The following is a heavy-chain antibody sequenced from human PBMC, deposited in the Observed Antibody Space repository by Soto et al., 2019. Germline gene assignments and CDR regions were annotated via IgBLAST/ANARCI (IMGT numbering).Heavy chain of an antibody. CDR1: GYKFTTFW. CDR3: ARPASGGSRDAFDV. D-gene: IGHD2-15*01. CDR2: IDPTDSFT. J-gene: IGHJ3*01. V-gene: IGHV5-10-1*01. Sequence: GESLKISGKASGYKFTTFWLNWVRXTPGKGLEWLGRIDPTDSFTNYSPPFEGHVTISVDRSISTAYLQWNSLQASDTAIYYCARPASGGSRDAFDVWGQGTTVPVSS.